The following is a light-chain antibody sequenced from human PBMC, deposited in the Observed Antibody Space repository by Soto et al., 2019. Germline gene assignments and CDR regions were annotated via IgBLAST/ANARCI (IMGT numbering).Light chain of an antibody. CDR1: SSNIGNNY. J-gene: IGLJ2*01. CDR3: GTWDSSLSAGV. CDR2: DNN. Sequence: QSVLTQPPSASAAPGQTVTISCSGSSSNIGNNYVSWYQQLPGTAPKLLIYDNNKRPSGIPDRFSGSKSGTSATLGITGLQTGDEADYYCGTWDSSLSAGVFGGGTKLTGL. V-gene: IGLV1-51*01.